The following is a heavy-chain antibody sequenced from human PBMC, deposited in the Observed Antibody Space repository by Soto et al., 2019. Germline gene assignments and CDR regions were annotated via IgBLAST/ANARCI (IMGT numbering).Heavy chain of an antibody. V-gene: IGHV2-5*02. CDR3: AHRVLRTVFGLVTTTAIYFDF. D-gene: IGHD3-3*01. Sequence: QITLNESGPTVVRPTETLTLTCRFSGFSLTTSGEGVGWIRQSPGKAPECLALIYWDDAKRYSASLTSRPTITKDTSKNQVVLTVSDLDPTDTATYYCAHRVLRTVFGLVTTTAIYFDFWGQGAPVAVSS. CDR1: GFSLTTSGEG. CDR2: IYWDDAK. J-gene: IGHJ4*02.